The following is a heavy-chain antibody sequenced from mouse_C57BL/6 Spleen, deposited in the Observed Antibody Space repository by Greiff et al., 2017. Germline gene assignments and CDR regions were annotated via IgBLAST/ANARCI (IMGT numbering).Heavy chain of an antibody. CDR3: ARSDGYYVGFAY. V-gene: IGHV7-3*01. CDR2: IRNKANGYTT. D-gene: IGHD2-3*01. Sequence: EVKVVESGGGLVQPGGSLSLSCAASGFTFTDYYMSWVRQPPGKALEWLGFIRNKANGYTTEYSASVKGRFTISRDNSQSILYLQMNALRAEDSATYYCARSDGYYVGFAYWGQGILVTVSA. CDR1: GFTFTDYY. J-gene: IGHJ3*01.